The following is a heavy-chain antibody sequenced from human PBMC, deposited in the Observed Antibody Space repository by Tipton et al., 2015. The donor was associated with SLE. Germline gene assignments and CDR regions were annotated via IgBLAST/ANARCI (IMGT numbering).Heavy chain of an antibody. V-gene: IGHV4-39*01. CDR2: IYYSGRT. D-gene: IGHD4-17*01. J-gene: IGHJ4*02. Sequence: LRLSCTVSGGSFSTSDHYWGWIRQPPGKGLEWIGSIYYSGRTYYNLSLEGRLTISVDTSKNQFSLKLSSVTAADTAIYYCASLRAYGDTESIDYWGQGTLVTVSS. CDR1: GGSFSTSDHY. CDR3: ASLRAYGDTESIDY.